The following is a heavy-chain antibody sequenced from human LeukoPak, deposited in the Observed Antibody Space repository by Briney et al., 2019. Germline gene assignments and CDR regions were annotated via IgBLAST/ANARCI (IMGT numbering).Heavy chain of an antibody. CDR2: IIHSAGT. J-gene: IGHJ4*02. V-gene: IGHV4-34*12. D-gene: IGHD2-2*01. Sequence: PSETLSLTCAVHGGSFSGHYWSWLRQPPGQGLEWIGVIIHSAGTNYNPSLKTRVTISVDTSKNLFSLELSSVPAAGTAVYCCARCCMVVVPAGFDYWGQGTLVTVSS. CDR3: ARCCMVVVPAGFDY. CDR1: GGSFSGHY.